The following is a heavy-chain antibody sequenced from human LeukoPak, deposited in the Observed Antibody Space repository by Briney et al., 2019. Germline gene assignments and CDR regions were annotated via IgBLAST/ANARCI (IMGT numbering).Heavy chain of an antibody. CDR1: GGSISSSSYY. J-gene: IGHJ4*02. CDR2: IYYSGST. D-gene: IGHD2-2*01. Sequence: SETLSLTCTVSGGSISSSSYYWGWIRQPPGKGLEWIGSIYYSGSTYYNPSLKSRVTISVDTSKNQFSLKLSSVTAADTAVYYCARVGLDCSSTSCYSPTRKKYYFDYWGQGTLVTVSS. CDR3: ARVGLDCSSTSCYSPTRKKYYFDY. V-gene: IGHV4-39*07.